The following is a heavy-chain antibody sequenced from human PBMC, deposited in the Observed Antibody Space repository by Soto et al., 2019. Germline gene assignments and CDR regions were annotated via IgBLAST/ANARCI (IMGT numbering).Heavy chain of an antibody. CDR3: AYLPCSGGSCYWFSFSGMDV. CDR2: IYWDDDK. CDR1: GFSLSTSGVG. V-gene: IGHV2-5*02. Sequence: QITLKESGPTLVKPTQTLTLTCTFSGFSLSTSGVGVAWIRQPPGKALEWLALIYWDDDKRYRPSLESRLTITKDTSKNQVVLTMTNMEYVDTATYYCAYLPCSGGSCYWFSFSGMDVWGQGTTVTVSS. D-gene: IGHD2-15*01. J-gene: IGHJ6*02.